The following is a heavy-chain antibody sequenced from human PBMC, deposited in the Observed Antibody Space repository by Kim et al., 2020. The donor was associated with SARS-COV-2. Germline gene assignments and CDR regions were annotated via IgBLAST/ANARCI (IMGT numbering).Heavy chain of an antibody. CDR3: ARQGVAAAGHAVDFDY. CDR2: IYYSGST. J-gene: IGHJ4*01. Sequence: SETLSLTCTVSGGSISSSSYYWGWIRQPPGKGLEWIGSIYYSGSTYYNPSLKSRVTISVDTSKNQFSLKLSSVTAADTAVYYCARQGVAAAGHAVDFDY. V-gene: IGHV4-39*01. D-gene: IGHD6-13*01. CDR1: GGSISSSSYY.